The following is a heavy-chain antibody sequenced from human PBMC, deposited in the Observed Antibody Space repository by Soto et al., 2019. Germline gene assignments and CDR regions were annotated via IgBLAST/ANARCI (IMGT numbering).Heavy chain of an antibody. CDR3: ARDYLVSYYDSSGYYPFDY. V-gene: IGHV1-18*04. Sequence: ASVKVSCKASGYTFTSYGISWVRQAPGQGLEWMGWISAYNGNTNYAQKLQCRXTXXTXXXXXXXXMXXRILISDDTAVYYCARDYLVSYYDSSGYYPFDYWGQGTLVTVSS. CDR1: GYTFTSYG. D-gene: IGHD3-22*01. CDR2: ISAYNGNT. J-gene: IGHJ4*02.